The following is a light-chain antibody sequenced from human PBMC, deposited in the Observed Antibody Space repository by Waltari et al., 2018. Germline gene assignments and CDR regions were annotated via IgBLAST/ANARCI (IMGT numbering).Light chain of an antibody. J-gene: IGLJ3*02. V-gene: IGLV3-10*01. Sequence: YELTQPPSVSVSPGQTARTPCPGDDVPKKYAHWYQQKPGQAPVVVIFDDTNRPHGIPERFSGSSSGTMATFTISGAQVEDEADYYCYSTDSSGNHRVFGRGTKLTVL. CDR2: DDT. CDR3: YSTDSSGNHRV. CDR1: DVPKKY.